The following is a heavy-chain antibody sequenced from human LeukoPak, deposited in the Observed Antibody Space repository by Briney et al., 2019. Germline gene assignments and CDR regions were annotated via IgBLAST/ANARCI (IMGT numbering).Heavy chain of an antibody. CDR2: ISSSSSYI. V-gene: IGHV3-21*01. CDR1: GFTFSSYS. J-gene: IGHJ4*02. CDR3: ARQPSGGXXXYFXY. D-gene: IGHD6-19*01. Sequence: GRTLRLSCAASGFTFSSYSMNWVRRGPGQGLGWVSSISSSSSYIYYADSLKGRLTIPRDNAKNPLYLQMNSLRAEDTAVFHCARQPSGGXXXYFXYXGQGT.